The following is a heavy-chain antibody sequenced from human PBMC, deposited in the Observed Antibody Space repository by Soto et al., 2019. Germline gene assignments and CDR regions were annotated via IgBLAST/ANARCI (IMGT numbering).Heavy chain of an antibody. CDR3: ARIDGGVVIGYFQH. J-gene: IGHJ1*01. CDR2: IIPSFGTA. V-gene: IGHV1-69*12. D-gene: IGHD3-3*01. Sequence: QVQLVQSGAEVKKPGSSVKVSCKASGGTFSSYAISWVRQAPGQGLEWMGGIIPSFGTANYAQKFQGRVTITADDSTSTAYMELSSLRSEDTAVYYCARIDGGVVIGYFQHWGQGTLVTVSS. CDR1: GGTFSSYA.